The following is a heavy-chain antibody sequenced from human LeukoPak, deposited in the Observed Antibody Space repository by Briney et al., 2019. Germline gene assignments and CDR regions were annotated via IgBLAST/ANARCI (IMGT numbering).Heavy chain of an antibody. CDR2: IFNSGSA. CDR1: GVSMSSYY. Sequence: PSETLSLTCTVSGVSMSSYYWSWIRQVPGKGLEYVGYIFNSGSANYNPSLESRVTISVDTSKNQISLELSAVTAADTAIYYCARVTYSNYWADYWGRGTLVTVSS. CDR3: ARVTYSNYWADY. J-gene: IGHJ4*02. V-gene: IGHV4-59*01. D-gene: IGHD1-7*01.